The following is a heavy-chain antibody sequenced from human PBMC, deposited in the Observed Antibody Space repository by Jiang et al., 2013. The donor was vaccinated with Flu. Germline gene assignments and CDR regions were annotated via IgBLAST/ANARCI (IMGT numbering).Heavy chain of an antibody. V-gene: IGHV4-39*01. CDR2: MYYSGST. D-gene: IGHD4-17*01. CDR3: ARGVDYGDYAIAFDI. CDR1: SDSITSSNYY. J-gene: IGHJ3*02. Sequence: ELLKPSETLSLTCTVSSDSITSSNYYWGWIRQPPGKGLEWIGNMYYSGSTHYNPSVKNRVTISVDTSKNQFSLKLNSVTAADTAVYYCARGVDYGDYAIAFDIWGQGDSGHRLF.